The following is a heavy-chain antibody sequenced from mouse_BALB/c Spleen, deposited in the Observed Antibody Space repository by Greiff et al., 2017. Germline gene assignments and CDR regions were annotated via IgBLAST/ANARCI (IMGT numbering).Heavy chain of an antibody. D-gene: IGHD2-3*01. CDR1: GFTFNTYA. J-gene: IGHJ3*01. CDR3: VRHEAYDGYWAY. Sequence: EVKLMESGGGLVQPKGSLKLSCAASGFTFNTYAMNWVRQAPGKGLEWVARIRSKSNNYATYYADSVKDRFTISRDDSQSMLYLQMNNLKTEDTAMYYCVRHEAYDGYWAYWGQGTLVTVSA. V-gene: IGHV10-1*02. CDR2: IRSKSNNYAT.